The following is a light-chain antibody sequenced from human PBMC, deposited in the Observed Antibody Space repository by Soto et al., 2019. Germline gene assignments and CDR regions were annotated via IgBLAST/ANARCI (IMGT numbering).Light chain of an antibody. J-gene: IGKJ4*01. CDR1: QSVRSSH. CDR3: QQYSSSPLT. Sequence: EIVLTQSPGTLSLSPGERATLSCRASQSVRSSHLAWYQQMPGQAPRLLIYGASNSATGIADRFSGSGSGTDFSLTISRLEPEDFAVYYCQQYSSSPLTFGGGTKVEIK. CDR2: GAS. V-gene: IGKV3-20*01.